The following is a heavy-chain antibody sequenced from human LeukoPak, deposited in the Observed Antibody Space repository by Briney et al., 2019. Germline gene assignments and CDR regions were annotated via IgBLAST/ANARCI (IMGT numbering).Heavy chain of an antibody. J-gene: IGHJ4*02. Sequence: PSETLSLTCAVYGGSFSGYYWSWIRQPPGKGLEWIGEINHSGGTNYNPSLKSRVTISVDTSKNQFSLKLSSVTAADTAVYYCATLPRYDSSGYYYARPFDYWGQGTLVTVSS. V-gene: IGHV4-34*01. CDR1: GGSFSGYY. D-gene: IGHD3-22*01. CDR2: INHSGGT. CDR3: ATLPRYDSSGYYYARPFDY.